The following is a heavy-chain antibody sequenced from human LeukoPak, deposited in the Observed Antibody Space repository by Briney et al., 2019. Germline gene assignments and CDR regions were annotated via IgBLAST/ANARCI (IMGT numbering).Heavy chain of an antibody. D-gene: IGHD3-3*01. V-gene: IGHV3-7*01. Sequence: GGSLRLSCAASGFTVSSNYMSWVRQAPGKGLEWVANIKQDGSEKYYVDSVKGRFTISRDNAKNSLYLQMNSLRAEDTAVYYCATEYETSNSWGQGTLVTVSS. CDR1: GFTVSSNY. J-gene: IGHJ4*02. CDR3: ATEYETSNS. CDR2: IKQDGSEK.